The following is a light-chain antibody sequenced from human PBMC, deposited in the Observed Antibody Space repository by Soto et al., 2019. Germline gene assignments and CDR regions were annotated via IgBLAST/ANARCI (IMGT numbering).Light chain of an antibody. CDR1: SSDVGGYDY. Sequence: QSVLTQPASVSGSPGQSITISCTGTSSDVGGYDYVSWYQQHPGKAPKLMIYEVNNRPSGVSNRFSGSKSGNTASLTISRLQAADEADFYCSSYTSTSTYVFGTGTKLTVL. J-gene: IGLJ1*01. CDR2: EVN. CDR3: SSYTSTSTYV. V-gene: IGLV2-14*01.